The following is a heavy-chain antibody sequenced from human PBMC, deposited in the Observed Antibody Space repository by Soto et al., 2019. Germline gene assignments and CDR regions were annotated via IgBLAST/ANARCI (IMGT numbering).Heavy chain of an antibody. CDR3: ARDRGPSSGYYPYWFDP. J-gene: IGHJ5*02. Sequence: QVQLVQSGAEVKKPGSSVKVSCKASGGTFSSYAIGWVRQAPGQGLEWMGEIIPIFGTANYAQKFQGRVTITADESTSTAYMELSSLRYEDTAVYYCARDRGPSSGYYPYWFDPWGQGTLVSVSS. CDR2: IIPIFGTA. V-gene: IGHV1-69*12. CDR1: GGTFSSYA. D-gene: IGHD3-22*01.